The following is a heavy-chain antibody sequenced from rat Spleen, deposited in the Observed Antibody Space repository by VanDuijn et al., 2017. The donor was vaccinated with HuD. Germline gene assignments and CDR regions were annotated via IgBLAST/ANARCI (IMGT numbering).Heavy chain of an antibody. Sequence: EVQLVESDGGLVQSGRSLKLSCAVSGFTFSDYYMAWVRQAPTKGLEWVATISYDGSSTYYRDSVKGRFTISRDNAKSTLYLQMDSLRSEDTATYYCTRHFSPADYYSSFPVLYWGQGTLVTVSS. D-gene: IGHD1-2*01. V-gene: IGHV5-29*01. CDR1: GFTFSDYY. CDR2: ISYDGSST. CDR3: TRHFSPADYYSSFPVLY. J-gene: IGHJ3*01.